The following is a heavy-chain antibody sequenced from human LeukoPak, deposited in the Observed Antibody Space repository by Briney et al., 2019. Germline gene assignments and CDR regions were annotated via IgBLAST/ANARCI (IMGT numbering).Heavy chain of an antibody. CDR2: ISYDGSTK. CDR1: GFTFSSYG. CDR3: AKGRNSNWYYFDY. J-gene: IGHJ4*02. Sequence: GGSLRLSCAASGFTFSSYGMHWVRHAPGKGLEWVAAISYDGSTKYYADSVKGRFTISRDNSKNTLYLQMNSLRAEDTALYYCAKGRNSNWYYFDYWGQGTLVAVSS. D-gene: IGHD6-13*01. V-gene: IGHV3-30*18.